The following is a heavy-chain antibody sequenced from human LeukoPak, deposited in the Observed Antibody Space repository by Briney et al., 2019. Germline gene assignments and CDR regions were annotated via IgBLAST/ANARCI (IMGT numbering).Heavy chain of an antibody. CDR2: ISGGSKYT. V-gene: IGHV3-11*06. Sequence: GGSLRLSCAASGFTFSDYYMNWIRQAPGKGLEWVSYISGGSKYTDYADSVRGRFTISRDNSKNTLYLQMNSLGAEDTAVFYCARDRSDYSIKYYYYYGMDVWGQGTTVTVSS. J-gene: IGHJ6*02. CDR1: GFTFSDYY. CDR3: ARDRSDYSIKYYYYYGMDV. D-gene: IGHD3-16*01.